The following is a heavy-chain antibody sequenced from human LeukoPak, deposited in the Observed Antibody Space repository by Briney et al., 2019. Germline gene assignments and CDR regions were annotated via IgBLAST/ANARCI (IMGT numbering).Heavy chain of an antibody. CDR2: INHSGST. D-gene: IGHD5/OR15-5a*01. J-gene: IGHJ4*02. Sequence: PSETLSLTCAVYGGSFSNSYWSWIRQPPGKGLEWIGEINHSGSTNYNPSLKSRVTISVDTSENQFSLRLSSVTAADTAVYYCARGGLGREVSAFFKNWGQGILVTVSS. CDR1: GGSFSNSY. CDR3: ARGGLGREVSAFFKN. V-gene: IGHV4-34*01.